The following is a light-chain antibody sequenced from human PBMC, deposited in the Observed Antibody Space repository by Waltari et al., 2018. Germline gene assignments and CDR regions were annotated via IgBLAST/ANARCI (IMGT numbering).Light chain of an antibody. CDR1: SGPSTNV. J-gene: IGLJ3*02. Sequence: QLVLTQSPSASASLGASVKLTCTLSSGPSTNVIAWLQKRPEKGPRYLMKVTSDGSHNKGDEIPARFSGSSSGAERYLTISSLQSEDEADYYGQTGGHGTWVFGGGTKLTVL. CDR2: VTSDGSH. V-gene: IGLV4-69*01. CDR3: QTGGHGTWV.